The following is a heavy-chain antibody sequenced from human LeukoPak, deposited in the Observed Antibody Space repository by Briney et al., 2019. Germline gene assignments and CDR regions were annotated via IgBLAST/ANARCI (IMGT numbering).Heavy chain of an antibody. Sequence: GASVKVSCKASGYTFTSYGISWVRQAPGQGLEWMGRIIPILGIANYAQKFQGRVTITADKSTSTAYMELSSLRSEDTAVYYCARYSTPGIAAAGTVGSPLGYWGQGTLVTVSS. CDR2: IIPILGIA. J-gene: IGHJ4*02. D-gene: IGHD6-13*01. V-gene: IGHV1-69*04. CDR1: GYTFTSYG. CDR3: ARYSTPGIAAAGTVGSPLGY.